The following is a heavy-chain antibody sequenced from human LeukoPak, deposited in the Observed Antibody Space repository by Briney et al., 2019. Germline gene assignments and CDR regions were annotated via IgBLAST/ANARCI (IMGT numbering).Heavy chain of an antibody. V-gene: IGHV4-30-2*01. CDR2: IYHSGST. CDR3: ARDCGYYDSSGYYYVGE. Sequence: SETLSLTFTVSGGSISSGGYYWSWIRQPPGKGLEWIGYIYHSGSTYYNPSLKSRVTISVDRSKNQFSLKLSSVTAADTAVYYCARDCGYYDSSGYYYVGEWGQGTLVTVSS. D-gene: IGHD3-22*01. J-gene: IGHJ4*02. CDR1: GGSISSGGYY.